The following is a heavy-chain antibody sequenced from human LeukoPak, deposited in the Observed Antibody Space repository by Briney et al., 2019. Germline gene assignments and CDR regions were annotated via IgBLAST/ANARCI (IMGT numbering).Heavy chain of an antibody. D-gene: IGHD3-16*01. J-gene: IGHJ4*02. V-gene: IGHV3-30*02. CDR2: IRYDGSNK. Sequence: PGGSLRLSCAASGFTFSSYGMHWVRQAPGKGLEWVAFIRYDGSNKYYADSVKGRFTISRDNSKNTLYLQMNSLRAEDTAVYYCAKMLLGRSSWGQGTLVTVSS. CDR3: AKMLLGRSS. CDR1: GFTFSSYG.